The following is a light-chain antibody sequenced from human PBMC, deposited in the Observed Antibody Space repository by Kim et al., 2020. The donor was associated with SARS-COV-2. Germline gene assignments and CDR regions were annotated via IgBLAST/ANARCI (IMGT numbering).Light chain of an antibody. CDR3: QQFGRSPYT. V-gene: IGKV3-20*01. Sequence: LPPGERAPLSCRASQSVSSSYLAWYQQKPGQAPRLLIYAASSRATGIPDRFSGSGSGTDFTLTISRLEPEDSAVYSCQQFGRSPYTFGQGTKLEIK. J-gene: IGKJ2*01. CDR1: QSVSSSY. CDR2: AAS.